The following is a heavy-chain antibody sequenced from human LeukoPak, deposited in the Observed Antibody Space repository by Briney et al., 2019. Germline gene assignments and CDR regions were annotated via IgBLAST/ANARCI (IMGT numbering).Heavy chain of an antibody. CDR3: ARDKRTDSSGYYSDAFDI. V-gene: IGHV3-23*01. CDR1: VFTFTGYA. Sequence: GSLRLSRAPSVFTFTGYAMSWVRQAPGKGLESVSAISGSGGSTYYADSVKGRFTISRDNSKNTLYLQMNSLRAEDTAVYYCARDKRTDSSGYYSDAFDIWGQGTMVTVSS. D-gene: IGHD3-22*01. J-gene: IGHJ3*02. CDR2: ISGSGGST.